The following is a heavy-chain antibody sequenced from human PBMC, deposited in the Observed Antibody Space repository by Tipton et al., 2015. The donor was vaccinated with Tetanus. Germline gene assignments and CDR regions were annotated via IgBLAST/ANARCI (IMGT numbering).Heavy chain of an antibody. Sequence: SLRLSCAASGFTLSRNSMNWVRQAPGKGLEWVSSISGSGSYIPYADSVKGRFTISRDNAKNSLYLQMSSLRVEDTAVYYCARDPHTIRTGNHRGFDYWGQGTLVTVSS. CDR1: GFTLSRNS. J-gene: IGHJ4*02. V-gene: IGHV3-21*01. CDR2: ISGSGSYI. CDR3: ARDPHTIRTGNHRGFDY. D-gene: IGHD3-10*01.